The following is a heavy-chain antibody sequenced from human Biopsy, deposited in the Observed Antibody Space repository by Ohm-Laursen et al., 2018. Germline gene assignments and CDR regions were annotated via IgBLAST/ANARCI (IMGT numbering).Heavy chain of an antibody. Sequence: SDTLSLTCPVSGGSISGSSWSWIRQAPGKGLEWIGYISYSRDTNYNPSLKSRITISVDTSKNQFSLKLGSVTVADTAVFYCARRGSGGRSFDYWGQGSLVTVSS. V-gene: IGHV4-59*08. J-gene: IGHJ4*02. D-gene: IGHD3-16*01. CDR3: ARRGSGGRSFDY. CDR1: GGSISGSS. CDR2: ISYSRDT.